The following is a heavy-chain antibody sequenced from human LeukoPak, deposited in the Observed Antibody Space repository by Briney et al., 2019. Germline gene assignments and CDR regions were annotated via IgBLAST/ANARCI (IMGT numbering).Heavy chain of an antibody. CDR2: ISGSGGST. D-gene: IGHD3-10*01. V-gene: IGHV3-23*01. J-gene: IGHJ5*02. CDR1: GFTFSSYG. CDR3: ARVRLRFGEFFDP. Sequence: GGSLRLSCAASGFTFSSYGMSWVRQAPGKGLEWVSAISGSGGSTYYADSVKGRFTISRDNAKNTLYLQMNSLRAEDTAVYYCARVRLRFGEFFDPWGQGTLVTVSS.